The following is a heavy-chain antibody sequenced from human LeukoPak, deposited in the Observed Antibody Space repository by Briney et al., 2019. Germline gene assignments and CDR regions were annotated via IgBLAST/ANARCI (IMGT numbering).Heavy chain of an antibody. CDR2: INAGNGKT. J-gene: IGHJ4*02. Sequence: GASVKLSCKPSGYTFISHPMHWVRQAPGQRLEWMGWINAGNGKTEYSQKFQGRVTITRDTSASTVYMELNSLRSEDTAMYYCARDRYYGSDGRFNYFDYWGQGTPPTASS. D-gene: IGHD3-10*01. CDR3: ARDRYYGSDGRFNYFDY. V-gene: IGHV1-3*01. CDR1: GYTFISHP.